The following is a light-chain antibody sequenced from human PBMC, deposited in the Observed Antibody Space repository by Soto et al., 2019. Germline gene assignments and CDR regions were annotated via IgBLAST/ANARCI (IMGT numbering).Light chain of an antibody. Sequence: EIVMTHSPATLSVSPWEVATVSCRASQSVSSNYLAWYQQKPGQAPRLLIYAASSRATGIPDRFSGSGSGTEFTLCISSLQSEDFAVYYCQQYNNWPALTFGGGTKVDIK. CDR3: QQYNNWPALT. V-gene: IGKV3D-15*01. CDR2: AAS. J-gene: IGKJ4*01. CDR1: QSVSSN.